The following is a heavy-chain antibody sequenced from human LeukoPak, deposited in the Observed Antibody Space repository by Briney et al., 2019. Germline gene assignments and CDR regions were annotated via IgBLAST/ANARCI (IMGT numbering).Heavy chain of an antibody. V-gene: IGHV3-21*01. CDR1: GFTFSSYS. D-gene: IGHD6-13*01. CDR2: ISSSSSYI. J-gene: IGHJ5*02. Sequence: GGSLRLSCAASGFTFSSYSMNWVHQAPGKGLEWVSSISSSSSYIYYADSVKGRFTISRDNAKNSLYLQMNSLRAEDTAVYYCARYRRYSSTNWFDPWGQGTLVTVSS. CDR3: ARYRRYSSTNWFDP.